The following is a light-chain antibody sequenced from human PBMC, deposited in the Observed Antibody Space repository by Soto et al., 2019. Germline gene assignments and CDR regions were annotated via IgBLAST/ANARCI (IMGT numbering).Light chain of an antibody. CDR2: MAS. CDR3: QHYNGYSRI. J-gene: IGKJ1*01. CDR1: QSISSW. Sequence: DIQMTQSPSTLSASIGDRVTITCRASQSISSWLAWYQQKPGKAPKLLIYMASNLQSGGTARFSGSGSGTEFTLTISSLQPDDFAAYYCQHYNGYSRIFGQGTKVEIK. V-gene: IGKV1-5*03.